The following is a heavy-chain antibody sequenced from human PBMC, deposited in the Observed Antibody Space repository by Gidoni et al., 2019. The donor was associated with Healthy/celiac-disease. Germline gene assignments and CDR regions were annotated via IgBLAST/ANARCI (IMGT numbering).Heavy chain of an antibody. CDR3: ARGRGTTVGKGSFDY. J-gene: IGHJ4*02. D-gene: IGHD4-17*01. V-gene: IGHV4-34*01. Sequence: QVQLQQWGAGLLKPSETLSLTCAVYGGSFSGYYWSWIRQPPGKGLEWIGEINHSGSTNYNPSLKSRVTISVDTSKNQFSLKLSSVTAADTAVYYCARGRGTTVGKGSFDYWGQGTLVTVSS. CDR1: GGSFSGYY. CDR2: INHSGST.